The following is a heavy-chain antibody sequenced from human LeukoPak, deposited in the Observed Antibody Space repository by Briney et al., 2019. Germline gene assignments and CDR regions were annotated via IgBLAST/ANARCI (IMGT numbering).Heavy chain of an antibody. CDR2: IYYSGST. CDR3: ARRLFHWYFDL. CDR1: GGSISICDYY. Sequence: TLSLTCLVTGGSISICDYYWSCIRQPPGKGLEWTGYIYYSGSTYYNPSLKSRVTISVDTSKNQFSLKLSSVTAADTAVYYCARRLFHWYFDLWGRGTLVTVSS. V-gene: IGHV4-30-4*08. J-gene: IGHJ2*01.